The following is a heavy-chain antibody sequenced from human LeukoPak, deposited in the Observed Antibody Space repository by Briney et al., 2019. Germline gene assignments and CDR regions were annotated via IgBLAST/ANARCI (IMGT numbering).Heavy chain of an antibody. Sequence: PSETLSLTCAVYGGSFSSYYWSWIRQPPGKGLEWIGEINHSGSTNYNPSLKSRVTISVDTSKNQFSLKLSSVTAADTAVYYCARQPGYSSGWYESHFDYWGQGTLVTVSS. CDR3: ARQPGYSSGWYESHFDY. V-gene: IGHV4-34*01. CDR1: GGSFSSYY. CDR2: INHSGST. D-gene: IGHD6-19*01. J-gene: IGHJ4*02.